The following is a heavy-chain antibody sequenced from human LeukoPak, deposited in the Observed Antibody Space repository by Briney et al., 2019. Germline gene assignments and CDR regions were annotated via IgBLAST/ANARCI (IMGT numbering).Heavy chain of an antibody. CDR2: IGTAGDT. D-gene: IGHD6-13*01. CDR3: VRASRPAAADFDY. V-gene: IGHV3-13*01. Sequence: PGGSLRLSCAASGFTFSSYDMHWVRQSTGKGLEWVSGIGTAGDTYHVGSVKGRFTISRENAKNSLYLQMNSLRAGDTAVYYCVRASRPAAADFDYWGQGTLVTVSS. CDR1: GFTFSSYD. J-gene: IGHJ4*02.